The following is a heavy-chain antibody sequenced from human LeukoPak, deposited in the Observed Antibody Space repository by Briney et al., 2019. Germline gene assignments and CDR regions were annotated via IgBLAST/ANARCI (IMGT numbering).Heavy chain of an antibody. J-gene: IGHJ6*03. CDR1: GFTFSTYW. CDR2: ISSDGRNT. D-gene: IGHD7-27*01. V-gene: IGHV3-74*01. CDR3: AREWALPGAYYMDV. Sequence: PGGSLRLSCAASGFTFSTYWMHWVRQAPGKGLVWVSRISSDGRNTICADSVRGRFTISRDSANNTLFLQMNSLRGDDTAVYYCAREWALPGAYYMDVWGKGTTVTVSS.